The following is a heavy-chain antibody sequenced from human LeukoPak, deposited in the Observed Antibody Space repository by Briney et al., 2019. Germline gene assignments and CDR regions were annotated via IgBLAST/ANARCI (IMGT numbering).Heavy chain of an antibody. Sequence: ASVKVSCEASGYTFTSYNMHWVRQAPGQGLEWMGKIYPSGGSTTYAQKFQGRVTMTRDTSTSTVYMELSSLRSEDTAVYYCARQDYYDSSHYWGQGTLVTVSS. CDR3: ARQDYYDSSHY. CDR2: IYPSGGST. D-gene: IGHD3-22*01. CDR1: GYTFTSYN. J-gene: IGHJ4*02. V-gene: IGHV1-46*03.